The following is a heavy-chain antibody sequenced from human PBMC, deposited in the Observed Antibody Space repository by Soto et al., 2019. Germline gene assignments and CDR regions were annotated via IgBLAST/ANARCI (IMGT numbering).Heavy chain of an antibody. CDR1: GYTFTSYY. V-gene: IGHV1-46*03. D-gene: IGHD2-21*02. CDR3: ARGGGIVVVTPPHDH. J-gene: IGHJ4*02. Sequence: ASVKVSCKASGYTFTSYYMNWVRQAPGQGLEWLGIINPSGGYTTYAQRFLGRVTMTSDTSTSTVHMELGSLTSEDTAVYYCARGGGIVVVTPPHDHCGQGTLVTVSS. CDR2: INPSGGYT.